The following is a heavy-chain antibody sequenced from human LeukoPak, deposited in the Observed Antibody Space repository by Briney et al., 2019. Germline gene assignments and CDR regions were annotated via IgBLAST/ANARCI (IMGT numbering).Heavy chain of an antibody. CDR3: ARRQSGSYYYYYYMDV. V-gene: IGHV4-61*02. CDR1: GGSISSGSYY. D-gene: IGHD1-26*01. Sequence: SQXLSLTCTVSGGSISSGSYYWRWIRQPAGKGLEWIGRIYNSGSTNYNPSLKSRVTISVDTSKKQFSLKLSSVTAADTAVYYCARRQSGSYYYYYYMDVWGKGTTVTVSS. CDR2: IYNSGST. J-gene: IGHJ6*03.